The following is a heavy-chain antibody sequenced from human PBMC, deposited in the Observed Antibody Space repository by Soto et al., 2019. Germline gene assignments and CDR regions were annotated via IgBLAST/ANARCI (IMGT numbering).Heavy chain of an antibody. CDR2: INPSGGST. J-gene: IGHJ4*02. D-gene: IGHD6-19*01. V-gene: IGHV1-46*01. Sequence: GASVKVSCKASGYTFTSYYMHWVRQAPGQGLEWMGIINPSGGSTSYAQKFQGRVTITADKSTSTAYMELSSLRSEDTAVYYCASNPVAGHDYFDYWGQGTLVTSPQ. CDR1: GYTFTSYY. CDR3: ASNPVAGHDYFDY.